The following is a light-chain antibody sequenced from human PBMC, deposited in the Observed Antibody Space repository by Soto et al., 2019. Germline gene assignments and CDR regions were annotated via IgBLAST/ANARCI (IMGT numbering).Light chain of an antibody. J-gene: IGLJ1*01. V-gene: IGLV2-14*01. CDR1: SSDVGAYNC. CDR3: SSYTSSRNYV. CDR2: DVS. Sequence: HFVLTQPASVSGSPLQSITISCTGASSDVGAYNCVSWYQQHPGKAPKLMIFDVSNRPSGVSNRFSGSKSGNTASLTISGLQAEDEADYYCSSYTSSRNYVFGPCTKGTVL.